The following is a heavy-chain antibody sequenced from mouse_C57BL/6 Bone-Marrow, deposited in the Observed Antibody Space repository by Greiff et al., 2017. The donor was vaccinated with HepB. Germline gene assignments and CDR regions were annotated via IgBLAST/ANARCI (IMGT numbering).Heavy chain of an antibody. CDR3: TIYGREAY. J-gene: IGHJ3*01. V-gene: IGHV14-4*01. CDR1: GFNIKDDY. Sequence: VQLQQSGAELVRPGASVKLSCTASGFNIKDDYMHWVKQRPEQGLEWIGWIDPENGDTEYASKFQGKATITADKSSNTAYLQLSSLTSEDTAVYYCTIYGREAYWGQGTLVTVSA. D-gene: IGHD2-1*01. CDR2: IDPENGDT.